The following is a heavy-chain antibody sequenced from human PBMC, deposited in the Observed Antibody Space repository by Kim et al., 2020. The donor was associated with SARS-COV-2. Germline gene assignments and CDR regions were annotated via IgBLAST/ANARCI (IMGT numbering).Heavy chain of an antibody. D-gene: IGHD2-2*02. V-gene: IGHV1-69*13. CDR2: IIPIFGTA. Sequence: SVKVSCKASGGTFSSYAISWVRQAPGQGLEWMGGIIPIFGTANYAQKFQGRVTITADESTSTAYMELSSLRSEDTAVYYCANRGGGYCSSTSCYSSSSWFDPWGQGTLVTVSS. CDR3: ANRGGGYCSSTSCYSSSSWFDP. J-gene: IGHJ5*02. CDR1: GGTFSSYA.